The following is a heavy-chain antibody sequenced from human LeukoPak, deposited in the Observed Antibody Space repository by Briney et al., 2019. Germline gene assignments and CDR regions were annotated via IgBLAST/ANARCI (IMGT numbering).Heavy chain of an antibody. V-gene: IGHV4-39*07. J-gene: IGHJ4*02. CDR1: GDSITSGS. D-gene: IGHD3-22*01. CDR3: GRDSGFWLY. CDR2: IYSTGTT. Sequence: SETLSLTCTVSGDSITSGSWGWIRQTPGKGLEWIGNIYSTGTTSYNPSVKSRVTMSVDTSKNQFSLKLDSVTAADTAVYYCGRDSGFWLYWGQGTPVTVSS.